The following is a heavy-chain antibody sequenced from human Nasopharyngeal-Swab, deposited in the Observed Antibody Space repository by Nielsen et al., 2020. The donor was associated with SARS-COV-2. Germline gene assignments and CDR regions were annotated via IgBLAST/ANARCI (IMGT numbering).Heavy chain of an antibody. V-gene: IGHV4-39*01. Sequence: SETLSLTCTVSGGSISSYYWGWIRQPPGKGLEWIGSIYYSGSTYYNPSLKSRVTISVDTSKNQFSLKLSSVTAADTPVYYCARRQGGWLQAVHYFDYWGQGTLVTVSS. CDR3: ARRQGGWLQAVHYFDY. D-gene: IGHD5-24*01. CDR1: GGSISSYY. CDR2: IYYSGST. J-gene: IGHJ4*02.